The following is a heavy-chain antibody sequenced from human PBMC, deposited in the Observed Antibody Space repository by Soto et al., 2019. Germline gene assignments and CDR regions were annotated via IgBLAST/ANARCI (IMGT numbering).Heavy chain of an antibody. D-gene: IGHD3-10*01. CDR2: SSSSGNT. CDR1: GGSISNSDYF. V-gene: IGHV4-30-4*01. CDR3: ARGSDVLARGATFLDY. Sequence: QVPLQESGPGLVKPLQTLSLTCTVSGGSISNSDYFWSWIRQSPGKGLECIGYSSSSGNTYYNPSLKSRATRSVTTSKNKCSLRLTSVTVEDTAVYYCARGSDVLARGATFLDYWGQGPLVTVSS. J-gene: IGHJ4*02.